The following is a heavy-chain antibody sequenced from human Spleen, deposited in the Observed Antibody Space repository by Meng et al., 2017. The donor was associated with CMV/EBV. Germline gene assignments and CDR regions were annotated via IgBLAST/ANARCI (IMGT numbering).Heavy chain of an antibody. CDR3: AGHSAGDWFDP. CDR2: IIPILGTA. Sequence: SVKVSCKSSGGTFNNYAISWVRQAPGHGLEWMGGIIPILGTAHYAQKFQGRVTITADKSTSTAYMELSSLRSEDTAVYYCAGHSAGDWFDPWGQGTLVTVSS. V-gene: IGHV1-69*10. D-gene: IGHD6-13*01. J-gene: IGHJ5*02. CDR1: GGTFNNYA.